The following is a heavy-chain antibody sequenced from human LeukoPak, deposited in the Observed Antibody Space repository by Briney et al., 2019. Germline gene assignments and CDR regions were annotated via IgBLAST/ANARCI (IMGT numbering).Heavy chain of an antibody. CDR1: GYTFTSYD. CDR2: VNPNSGNT. D-gene: IGHD2-8*01. J-gene: IGHJ4*02. Sequence: ASVKVSCKASGYTFTSYDINWVRQATGQGLEWMGWVNPNSGNTGYAQKFQGRVTMTRNTSISTAYMELSSLRSEDTAVYYCARVHPSNGPQNDYWGQGTLDTVSS. CDR3: ARVHPSNGPQNDY. V-gene: IGHV1-8*01.